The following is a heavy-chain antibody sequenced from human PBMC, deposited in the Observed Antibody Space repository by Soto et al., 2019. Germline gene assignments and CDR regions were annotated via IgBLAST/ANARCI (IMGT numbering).Heavy chain of an antibody. V-gene: IGHV4-34*01. Sequence: SETLSLTCAVYGGSFSGYYWSWIRQPPGKGLEWIGEINHSGSTNYNPSLKSRVTISVDTSKNQFSLKLSSVTAADTAVYYCARVWSGYSHSSSWYGYYYGMDVWGQGTTVTVSS. CDR3: ARVWSGYSHSSSWYGYYYGMDV. CDR1: GGSFSGYY. J-gene: IGHJ6*02. D-gene: IGHD6-13*01. CDR2: INHSGST.